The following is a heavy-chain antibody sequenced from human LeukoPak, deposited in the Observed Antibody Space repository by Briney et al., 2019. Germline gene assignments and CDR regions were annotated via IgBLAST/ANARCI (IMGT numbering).Heavy chain of an antibody. J-gene: IGHJ4*02. CDR1: GFTFTNYE. Sequence: GGSLRLSCAASGFTFTNYEMNWVRQAPGKGLEWVSYISSSGSAIYDADSVKGRFTISRDNVRNSLHLQMNSLRAEDMAVYYCARERGYGYFDSWGQGTLVTVSS. V-gene: IGHV3-48*03. D-gene: IGHD2-15*01. CDR2: ISSSGSAI. CDR3: ARERGYGYFDS.